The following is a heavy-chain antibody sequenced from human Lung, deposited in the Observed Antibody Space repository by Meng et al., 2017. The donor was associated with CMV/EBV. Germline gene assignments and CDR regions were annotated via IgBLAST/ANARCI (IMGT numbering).Heavy chain of an antibody. CDR1: GFYLTTRGVG. CDR3: AHIIAARPFDY. D-gene: IGHD6-6*01. V-gene: IGHV2-5*02. Sequence: QITLKESGPTLVKPTQTLTLTCTFSGFYLTTRGVGVGWIRQPPGKALEWLALIYWDDDRRYRPSLKSRLTITKDTSKNQVVLSMTNMDPVDAATYYCAHIIAARPFDYWGQGALVTVSS. CDR2: IYWDDDR. J-gene: IGHJ4*02.